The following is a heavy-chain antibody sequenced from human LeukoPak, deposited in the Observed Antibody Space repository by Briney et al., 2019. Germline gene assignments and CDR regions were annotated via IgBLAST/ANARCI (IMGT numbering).Heavy chain of an antibody. D-gene: IGHD3-16*01. CDR1: VGSISSYY. CDR3: ARDGYGLRGKLDY. V-gene: IGHV4-59*01. J-gene: IGHJ4*02. CDR2: IYYSGST. Sequence: PSETLSLTCTVSVGSISSYYWSWIRQPPGKGLEWIGYIYYSGSTNYNPSLKSRVTISVDTSKNQFSLKLSSVTAADTAVYYCARDGYGLRGKLDYWGQGTLVTVSS.